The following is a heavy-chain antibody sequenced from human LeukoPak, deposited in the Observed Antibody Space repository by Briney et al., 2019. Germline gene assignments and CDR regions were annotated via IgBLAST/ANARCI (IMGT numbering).Heavy chain of an antibody. CDR1: GGSFSGYY. V-gene: IGHV4-34*01. CDR3: AREGSPPTRILFYY. J-gene: IGHJ4*02. Sequence: SETLSLTCAVYGGSFSGYYWSWIRQPPGKGLEWIGEINHSGSTNYNPSLKSRVTISVDTSKDQFSLKLSSVTAADTAVYYCAREGSPPTRILFYYWGQGTLVTVSS. D-gene: IGHD2-15*01. CDR2: INHSGST.